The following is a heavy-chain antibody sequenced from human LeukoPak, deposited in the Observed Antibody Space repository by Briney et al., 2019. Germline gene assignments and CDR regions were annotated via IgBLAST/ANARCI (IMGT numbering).Heavy chain of an antibody. CDR2: ISYDGSNK. CDR3: AKDGLYGIAVAGMYYYYYYMDV. V-gene: IGHV3-30*04. J-gene: IGHJ6*03. D-gene: IGHD6-19*01. Sequence: GGSLRLSCAASGFTFSSYAMHWVRQAPGKGLEWVAVISYDGSNKYYADSVKGRFTISRDNSKNTLYLQMNSLRAEDTAVYYCAKDGLYGIAVAGMYYYYYYMDVWGKGTTVTISS. CDR1: GFTFSSYA.